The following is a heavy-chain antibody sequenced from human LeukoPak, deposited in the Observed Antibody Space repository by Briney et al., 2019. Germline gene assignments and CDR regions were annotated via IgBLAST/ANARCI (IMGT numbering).Heavy chain of an antibody. CDR1: GYTFTGYY. CDR3: ARASASVVVDQLLSWATEFDP. J-gene: IGHJ5*02. CDR2: INPNSGGT. V-gene: IGHV1-2*04. Sequence: VASVKVSCKASGYTFTGYYMHWVRQAPGQGLEWMGWINPNSGGTNYAQKFQGWVTMTRDTSISTAYMELSRLRSDDTAVYYCARASASVVVDQLLSWATEFDPWGQGTLVTVSS. D-gene: IGHD2-2*01.